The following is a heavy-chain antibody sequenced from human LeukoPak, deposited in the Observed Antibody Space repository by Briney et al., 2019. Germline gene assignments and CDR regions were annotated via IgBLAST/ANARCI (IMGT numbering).Heavy chain of an antibody. CDR3: ARRGYCSSTSCYEYWFDP. CDR2: IYYSGST. J-gene: IGHJ5*02. D-gene: IGHD2-2*01. Sequence: SETLSLTCTVSGGSISSSSYYWDWIRQPPGKGLEWIGIIYYSGSTYYNPSLKSRLTISVDTSKNQFSLKLSSVTATDTAVYYCARRGYCSSTSCYEYWFDPWGQGTLVTVSS. CDR1: GGSISSSSYY. V-gene: IGHV4-39*01.